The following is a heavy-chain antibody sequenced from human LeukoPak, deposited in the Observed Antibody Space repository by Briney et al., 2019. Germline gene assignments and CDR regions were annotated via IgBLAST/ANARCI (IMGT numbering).Heavy chain of an antibody. CDR1: GGSISSSNW. CDR2: IYYSGST. D-gene: IGHD6-19*01. CDR3: ARGGGYSCGLSY. V-gene: IGHV4-4*02. Sequence: SETLSLTCAVSGGSISSSNWWSWVRQPPGKGLEWIGYIYYSGSTNYNPSLKSRVTISVDTSKNQFSLKLSSVTAADTAVYYCARGGGYSCGLSYWGQGALVTVSS. J-gene: IGHJ4*02.